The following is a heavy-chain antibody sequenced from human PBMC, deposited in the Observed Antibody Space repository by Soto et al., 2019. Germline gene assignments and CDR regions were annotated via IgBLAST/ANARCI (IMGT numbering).Heavy chain of an antibody. D-gene: IGHD1-1*01. CDR3: VRDGTKTLRDWFDP. CDR1: GASISGFY. V-gene: IGHV4-59*10. Sequence: SETLSLTCAVYGASISGFYWSWIRKSAGKGLEWIGLIYATGTTDYNPSLKSRVMMSVDTSKKQFSLKLRSVTAADTAVYYCVRDGTKTLRDWFDPWGQGISVTVSS. J-gene: IGHJ5*02. CDR2: IYATGTT.